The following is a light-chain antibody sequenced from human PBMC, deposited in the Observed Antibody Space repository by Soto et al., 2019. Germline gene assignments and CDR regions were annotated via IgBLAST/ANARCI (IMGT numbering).Light chain of an antibody. CDR1: QDIRSS. CDR3: QQFNSSPFT. CDR2: TVS. Sequence: DIQLTQSPSFLSASVGDRLTITCRASQDIRSSLAWYQQKPGKAPNLLIYTVSTLQSGVPSRFSGSRSGTEYTLTISSLQPEDFATYYSQQFNSSPFTFGGGTTLEI. J-gene: IGKJ4*01. V-gene: IGKV1-9*01.